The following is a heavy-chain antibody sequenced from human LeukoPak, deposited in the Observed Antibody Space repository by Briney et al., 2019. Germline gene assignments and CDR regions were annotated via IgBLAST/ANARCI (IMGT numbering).Heavy chain of an antibody. V-gene: IGHV4-34*01. Sequence: IPSETLSLTCAVYGGSFSGYYWSWIRQPPGKGLEWIGEINHSGSTNYNPSLKSRVTISVDTSKNQFSLKLSSVTAADTAVYYCARGGFDGYSYGRIDYWGQGTLVTVSS. CDR1: GGSFSGYY. D-gene: IGHD5-18*01. CDR3: ARGGFDGYSYGRIDY. J-gene: IGHJ4*02. CDR2: INHSGST.